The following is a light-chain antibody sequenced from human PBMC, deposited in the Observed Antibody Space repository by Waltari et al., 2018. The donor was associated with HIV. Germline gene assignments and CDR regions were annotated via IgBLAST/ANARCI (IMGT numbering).Light chain of an antibody. CDR1: QSLLHSNGYNY. J-gene: IGKJ1*01. CDR3: MQALQTPRT. Sequence: DIVMTQSPLSLPVIPGEPASISCRSSQSLLHSNGYNYLDWYVQKPGQSPQLLSHKGSNRASGVPDRFSGSGSGTDFTLKISRVEADDVGVYYCMQALQTPRTFGQGTRVEIK. V-gene: IGKV2-28*01. CDR2: KGS.